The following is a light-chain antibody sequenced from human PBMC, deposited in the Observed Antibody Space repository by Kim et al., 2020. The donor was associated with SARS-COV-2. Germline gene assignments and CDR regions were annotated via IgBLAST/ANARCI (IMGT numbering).Light chain of an antibody. Sequence: EIVLTQSPGTLSLSPGERATLSCRASQSLSNTYLAWYQQKPGQPPRLLIYGASSRATGIPDRFSGSGSGTDFTFSISRLEPEDFAVYYWQQYDNSPLTFGGGTKVDIK. J-gene: IGKJ4*01. CDR2: GAS. V-gene: IGKV3-20*01. CDR1: QSLSNTY. CDR3: QQYDNSPLT.